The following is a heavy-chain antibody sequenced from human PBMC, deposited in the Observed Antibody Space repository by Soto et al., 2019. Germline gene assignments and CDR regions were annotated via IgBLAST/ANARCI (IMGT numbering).Heavy chain of an antibody. J-gene: IGHJ4*02. CDR2: LYWDDDK. Sequence: QITLKESGPTLVKPTQTLTLPCTFSGFSLSPTRVGVGWIRQPPGEALEWLALLYWDDDKLYSPSLKRRLTITKDTSKNQVVLTLTNMDPVDTATYYCAHSKTSGMRYYFDYWGQGTLVTVSS. V-gene: IGHV2-5*02. CDR1: GFSLSPTRVG. CDR3: AHSKTSGMRYYFDY.